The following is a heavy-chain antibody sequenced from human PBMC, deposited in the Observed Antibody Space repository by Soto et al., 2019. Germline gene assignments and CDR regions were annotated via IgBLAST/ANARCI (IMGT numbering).Heavy chain of an antibody. CDR2: IIPIFGTA. CDR3: ARGGYSYGYESDAFDI. J-gene: IGHJ3*02. D-gene: IGHD5-18*01. Sequence: QVQLVQSGAEVKKPGSSVKVSCKASGGTFSSYAISWVRQAPGQGLEWMGGIIPIFGTANYARKFQGRVTITADKSTSTAYMVLSSLRSEYTAVYYCARGGYSYGYESDAFDIWGQGTMVTVSS. CDR1: GGTFSSYA. V-gene: IGHV1-69*06.